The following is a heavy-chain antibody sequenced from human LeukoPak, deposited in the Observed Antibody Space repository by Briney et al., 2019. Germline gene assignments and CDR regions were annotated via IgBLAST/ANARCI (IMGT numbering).Heavy chain of an antibody. J-gene: IGHJ4*02. D-gene: IGHD3-10*01. Sequence: PSETLSLTCAVFGGSISSGDYPWSWIRQPPGKGLEWIGYIFHTGHTSYNPSLKSRVTISVDMSKSQLSLKLSSVTAADTAVYYCARGFYGSGSQFDYWGQGTLVTVSS. CDR2: IFHTGHT. CDR3: ARGFYGSGSQFDY. CDR1: GGSISSGDYP. V-gene: IGHV4-30-2*01.